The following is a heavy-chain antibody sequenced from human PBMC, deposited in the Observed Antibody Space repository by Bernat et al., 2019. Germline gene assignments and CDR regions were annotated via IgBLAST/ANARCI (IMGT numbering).Heavy chain of an antibody. Sequence: EVQLLESGGGLVQPGGSLRLSCAASGFIFSTYAMSWVRQAPGKGLEWVSAIGGRGVITYYADSVKCRFTISRDKSRNTLYLQINSLRADGTGVYHCAKQLGYCSDGSCYFDYWGQGTLVTVSS. CDR1: GFIFSTYA. J-gene: IGHJ4*02. CDR2: IGGRGVIT. CDR3: AKQLGYCSDGSCYFDY. V-gene: IGHV3-23*01. D-gene: IGHD2-15*01.